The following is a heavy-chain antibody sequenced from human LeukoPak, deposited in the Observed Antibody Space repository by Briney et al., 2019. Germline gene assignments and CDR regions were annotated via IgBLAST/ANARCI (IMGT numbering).Heavy chain of an antibody. Sequence: ASVKVSCKTSGYTFTSYDINWVRQATGQGLEWMGVMNTNSGNTGYAQRFRGRVTITRNPSISTAYMELSSLRSEDTAVYYCARGASRSFDYWGQGTLVTVSS. CDR1: GYTFTSYD. D-gene: IGHD6-6*01. V-gene: IGHV1-8*03. CDR2: MNTNSGNT. CDR3: ARGASRSFDY. J-gene: IGHJ4*02.